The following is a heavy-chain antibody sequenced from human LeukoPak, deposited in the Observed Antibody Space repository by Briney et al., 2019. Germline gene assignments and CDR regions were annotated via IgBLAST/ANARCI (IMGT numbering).Heavy chain of an antibody. CDR2: ISWNSGSI. CDR3: AKDRSSDFWSGYSHFDY. J-gene: IGHJ4*02. D-gene: IGHD3-3*01. Sequence: GGSLRLSCAASGVTFDDYAMHWVRQAPGKGLEWVSGISWNSGSIGYADSVKGRFTISRDNAKNSLYLQMNSLRAEDMALYYCAKDRSSDFWSGYSHFDYWGQGTLVTVSS. CDR1: GVTFDDYA. V-gene: IGHV3-9*03.